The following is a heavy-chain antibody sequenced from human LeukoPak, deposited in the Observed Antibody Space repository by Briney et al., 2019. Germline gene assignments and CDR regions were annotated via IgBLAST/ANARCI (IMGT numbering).Heavy chain of an antibody. CDR2: MFYGGTN. J-gene: IGHJ4*01. D-gene: IGHD6-13*01. CDR3: ARQLPTAAADTRGYFDY. CDR1: GGSISNADYY. Sequence: SVTLSLTCSVSGGSISNADYYWGWTRQAPGKGLESIGSMFYGGTNHYNPSLKSRATISVDTSKNQFSLKLTSVTAADAAIYYCARQLPTAAADTRGYFDYWGQGAVVTVSS. V-gene: IGHV4-39*01.